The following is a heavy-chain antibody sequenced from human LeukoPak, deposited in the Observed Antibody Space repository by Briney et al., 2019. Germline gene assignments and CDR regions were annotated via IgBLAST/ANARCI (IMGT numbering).Heavy chain of an antibody. V-gene: IGHV3-21*01. J-gene: IGHJ6*03. CDR1: GFTFSSYS. CDR2: ISSSSRYI. Sequence: GGSLRLSCAASGFTFSSYSMNWVRQAPGKGLKWVSSISSSSRYIYYADPVKGRFTISRDNAKNSLYLQMNSLRAEDTAVYYCARHPQAHYGDYGTDYYYYMDVWGKGTTVTVSS. D-gene: IGHD4-17*01. CDR3: ARHPQAHYGDYGTDYYYYMDV.